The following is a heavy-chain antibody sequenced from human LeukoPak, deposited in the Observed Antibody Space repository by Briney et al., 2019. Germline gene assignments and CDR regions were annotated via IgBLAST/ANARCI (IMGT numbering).Heavy chain of an antibody. Sequence: PGRSLRLSCAASGFTFSSYGMHWVRQAPGKGLEWVAVISYDGSNKYYADSVKGRFTISRDNSKNTLFLQMNSLRAEDTAVYYCAKDSRSFDWSLANSDYWGQGTLVTVSS. D-gene: IGHD3-9*01. J-gene: IGHJ4*02. CDR3: AKDSRSFDWSLANSDY. V-gene: IGHV3-30*18. CDR1: GFTFSSYG. CDR2: ISYDGSNK.